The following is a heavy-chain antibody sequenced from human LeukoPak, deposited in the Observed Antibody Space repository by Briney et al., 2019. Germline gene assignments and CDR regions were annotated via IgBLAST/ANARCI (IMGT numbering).Heavy chain of an antibody. J-gene: IGHJ4*02. V-gene: IGHV3-30*04. Sequence: GGSLRLSCAASGFTFSSYAMHWVRQAPGKGLEWVAVISYDGSNKYYADSVKGRFTISRDNSKNTLYLQMNSLRAEDTAVYYCARDAYYYDSSGYFDYWGQGTLVTVSS. CDR2: ISYDGSNK. CDR3: ARDAYYYDSSGYFDY. D-gene: IGHD3-22*01. CDR1: GFTFSSYA.